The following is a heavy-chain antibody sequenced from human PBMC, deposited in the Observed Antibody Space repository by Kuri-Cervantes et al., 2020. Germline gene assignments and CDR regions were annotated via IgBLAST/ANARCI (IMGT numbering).Heavy chain of an antibody. V-gene: IGHV1-18*01. CDR2: ISAYNGDT. Sequence: ASVKVSCKASGYTFTSYGISWVRQAPGQGLEWMGWISAYNGDTNYAQKLQGRVTMTTDTSTSTAYMELSSLRSEDTAVYYCARGNAGGQLWELDYWSQGTLVTVSS. CDR3: ARGNAGGQLWELDY. CDR1: GYTFTSYG. J-gene: IGHJ4*02. D-gene: IGHD5-18*01.